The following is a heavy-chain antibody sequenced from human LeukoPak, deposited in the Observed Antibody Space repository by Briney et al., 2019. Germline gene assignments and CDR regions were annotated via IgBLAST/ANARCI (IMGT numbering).Heavy chain of an antibody. CDR3: ARELSQIVWGGLDY. D-gene: IGHD2-21*01. CDR2: IYHSGST. CDR1: GGSISSSFYY. Sequence: SETLSLTCTVSGGSISSSFYYWGWIRQPAGKGLEWIGSIYHSGSTYYNPSLKGRVTISVDTSRNQFSLNLSSVTAADTAVYYCARELSQIVWGGLDYGGQGTLVSAFS. V-gene: IGHV4-39*02. J-gene: IGHJ4*02.